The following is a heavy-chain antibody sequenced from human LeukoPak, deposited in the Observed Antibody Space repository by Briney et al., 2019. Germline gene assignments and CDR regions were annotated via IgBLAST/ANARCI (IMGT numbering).Heavy chain of an antibody. V-gene: IGHV1-18*01. CDR3: AWDSGAFQI. J-gene: IGHJ3*02. CDR1: VYTFTRYY. Sequence: ASVKVSCKASVYTFTRYYICWMRQAPGQGLQWMGRISAYNGQTNYAQKVRGRVTMTTDTSTSTVYMELRSLRSDDTAVYYCAWDSGAFQIGGQGTMVTVSS. CDR2: ISAYNGQT.